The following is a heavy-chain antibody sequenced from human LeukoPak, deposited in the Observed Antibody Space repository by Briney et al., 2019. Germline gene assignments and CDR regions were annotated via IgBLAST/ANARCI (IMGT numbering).Heavy chain of an antibody. CDR3: AKDSRRYCSGGSCYSFAY. V-gene: IGHV3-9*01. Sequence: GGSLRLSCAASGFTFDDYAMHWVRQAPGKGLEWVSGISWNSGSIGYADSVKGRFTISRDNAKNSLYLQMNSLRAEDTALYYCAKDSRRYCSGGSCYSFAYWGQGTLVTVSS. CDR1: GFTFDDYA. J-gene: IGHJ4*02. CDR2: ISWNSGSI. D-gene: IGHD2-15*01.